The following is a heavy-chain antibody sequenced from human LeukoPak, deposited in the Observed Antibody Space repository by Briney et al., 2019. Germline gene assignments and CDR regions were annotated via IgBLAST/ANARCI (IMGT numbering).Heavy chain of an antibody. CDR3: ARRVQMSSASATSNTWLDP. D-gene: IGHD3-10*01. V-gene: IGHV4-59*01. Sequence: SETLSLTCTVSGDSISNYYWNWIRQPPGKGLEWIGHIHFSGGTNYTPSLNSRVTISVDSTKNQFSLRLISVTAADTAVYYCARRVQMSSASATSNTWLDPWGQGTLVSVSS. CDR1: GDSISNYY. CDR2: IHFSGGT. J-gene: IGHJ5*02.